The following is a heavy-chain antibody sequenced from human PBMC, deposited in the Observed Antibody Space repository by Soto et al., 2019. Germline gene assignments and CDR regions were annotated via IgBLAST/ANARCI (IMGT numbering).Heavy chain of an antibody. CDR2: IKSKTDGGTT. D-gene: IGHD1-1*01. CDR3: TTDIFLKRSLGYKPQVLY. J-gene: IGHJ4*02. Sequence: PGGSLRLSCAASGFTFSNAWMNWVRQAPGKGLEWVGRIKSKTDGGTTDYAAPVKGRFTISRDDSKNTLYLQMNSLKTEDTAVYYCTTDIFLKRSLGYKPQVLYWGQGTLVTGSS. CDR1: GFTFSNAW. V-gene: IGHV3-15*07.